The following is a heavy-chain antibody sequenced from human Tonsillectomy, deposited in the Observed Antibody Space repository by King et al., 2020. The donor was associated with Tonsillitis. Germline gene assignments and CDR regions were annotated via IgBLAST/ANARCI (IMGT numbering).Heavy chain of an antibody. CDR1: GGSVSSGSYY. V-gene: IGHV4-61*01. J-gene: IGHJ4*02. CDR3: ARGAEQWLSGYYFDY. D-gene: IGHD6-19*01. Sequence: QLQESGPGLVKPSETLSLTCTVSGGSVSSGSYYWSWIRQPPGKGLEWIGYIYYSGSTNYNPSLKSRVTISVDTSKNQFSLKLSSVTAADTAVYYCARGAEQWLSGYYFDYWGQGTLVTVSS. CDR2: IYYSGST.